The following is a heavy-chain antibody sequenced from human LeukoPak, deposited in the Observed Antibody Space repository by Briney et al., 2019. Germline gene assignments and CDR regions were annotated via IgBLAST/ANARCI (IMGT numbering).Heavy chain of an antibody. V-gene: IGHV3-23*01. CDR3: AKGRYSGSYYNWFDP. CDR2: ISGSGGST. CDR1: GFTFSSYA. D-gene: IGHD1-26*01. Sequence: GGSLRLSCAASGFTFSSYAMSWVRQAPGKGLEWVSAISGSGGSTYCADSVKGRFTISRDTSKNTLYLQMNSLRAEDTAVYYCAKGRYSGSYYNWFDPWGQGTLVTVSS. J-gene: IGHJ5*02.